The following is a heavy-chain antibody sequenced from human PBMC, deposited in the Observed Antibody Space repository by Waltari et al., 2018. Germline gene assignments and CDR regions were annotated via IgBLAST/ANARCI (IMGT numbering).Heavy chain of an antibody. CDR3: APMGASRLTWTD. CDR1: VSSVSSYG. D-gene: IGHD1-26*01. CDR2: ISGGGYPI. V-gene: IGHV3-48*01. J-gene: IGHJ4*02. Sequence: EVQLVESGGGLVQPGGSLRLSCAASVSSVSSYGMNWVRQAPGKGLEWVAHISGGGYPIYYADSVKGRFTISRDNAKNSLFLQMNGLRAEDTAVYYCAPMGASRLTWTDWGQGTLVTVSS.